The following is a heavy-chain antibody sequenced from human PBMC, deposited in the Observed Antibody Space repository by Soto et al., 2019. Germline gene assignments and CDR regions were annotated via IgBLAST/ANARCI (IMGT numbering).Heavy chain of an antibody. CDR1: GFTFSSYG. CDR3: AKALPPNYYYYGMDV. D-gene: IGHD2-2*01. Sequence: PGGSLRLSCAASGFTFSSYGMHWVRQAPGKGLEWVAVISYDGSYNYYADSVKGRFTISRDISKNTLYLQMNSLRAEDTAVYYCAKALPPNYYYYGMDVWGQGTTVTVSS. CDR2: ISYDGSYN. J-gene: IGHJ6*02. V-gene: IGHV3-30*18.